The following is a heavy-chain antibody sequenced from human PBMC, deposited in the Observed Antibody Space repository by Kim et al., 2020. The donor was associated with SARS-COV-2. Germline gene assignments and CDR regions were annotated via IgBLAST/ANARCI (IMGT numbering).Heavy chain of an antibody. D-gene: IGHD3-16*02. V-gene: IGHV3-11*05. Sequence: GGSLRLSCAASGFTFSDYYMSWIRQAPGKGLEWVSYISSSSSYTNYADSVKGRFTISRDNAKNSLYLQMNSLRAEDTAVYYCARVGYDYVWGSYREYYYYYGVDVWGQGTTVTVSS. CDR1: GFTFSDYY. J-gene: IGHJ6*02. CDR2: ISSSSSYT. CDR3: ARVGYDYVWGSYREYYYYYGVDV.